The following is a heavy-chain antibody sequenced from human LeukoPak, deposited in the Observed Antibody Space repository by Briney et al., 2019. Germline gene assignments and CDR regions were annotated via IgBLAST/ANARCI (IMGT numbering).Heavy chain of an antibody. V-gene: IGHV4-39*01. J-gene: IGHJ5*02. CDR2: IYYSGST. Sequence: SETLSLTCTVSGGSISSSSYYWGWIRQPPGKGLEWIGSIYYSGSTYYNPSLKSRVTISVDASKNQFSLKLSSVTAADTAVYYCAREEYGSGSYYNPENNWFDPWGQGTLVTVSS. D-gene: IGHD3-10*01. CDR3: AREEYGSGSYYNPENNWFDP. CDR1: GGSISSSSYY.